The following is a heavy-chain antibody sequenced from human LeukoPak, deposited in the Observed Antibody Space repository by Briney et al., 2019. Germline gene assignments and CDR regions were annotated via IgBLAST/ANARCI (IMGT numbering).Heavy chain of an antibody. J-gene: IGHJ4*02. D-gene: IGHD1-26*01. V-gene: IGHV3-23*01. CDR1: GFTFSSYA. CDR3: AKSRGESRGASNY. CDR2: ISGSGSST. Sequence: GGSLRLSCAASGFTFSSYAMSWVRQAPGKGLEWVSGISGSGSSTFYADSVKGRFTISRDSSKNTLYLQMNSLRAEDTAVYYCAKSRGESRGASNYWGQGTLVTVSS.